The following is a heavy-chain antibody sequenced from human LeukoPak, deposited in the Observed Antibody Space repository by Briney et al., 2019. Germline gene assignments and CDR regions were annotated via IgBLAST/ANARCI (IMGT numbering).Heavy chain of an antibody. V-gene: IGHV3-30-3*01. CDR3: ARDQRQLAY. D-gene: IGHD6-6*01. CDR2: ISYDGSNK. Sequence: GGSLRLSCAASGFTFSSYAMHWVRQAPGKGLEWVAVISYDGSNKYYADSVKGRFTISRDNSKNTLYLQMNSLRAEDTAVYYCARDQRQLAYWGQGTLVTVSS. J-gene: IGHJ4*02. CDR1: GFTFSSYA.